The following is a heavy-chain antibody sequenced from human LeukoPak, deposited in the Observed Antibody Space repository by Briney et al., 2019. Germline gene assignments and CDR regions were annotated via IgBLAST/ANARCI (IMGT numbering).Heavy chain of an antibody. D-gene: IGHD1-26*01. CDR3: ARSGSYRGFFDY. CDR2: INHSGST. CDR1: GGSISRYY. V-gene: IGHV4-34*01. J-gene: IGHJ4*02. Sequence: SETLSLTCTVSGGSISRYYWSWIRQPPGKGLEWIGEINHSGSTNYNPSLKSRVTISVDTSKNQFSLKLSSVTAADTAVYYCARSGSYRGFFDYWGQGTLVTVSS.